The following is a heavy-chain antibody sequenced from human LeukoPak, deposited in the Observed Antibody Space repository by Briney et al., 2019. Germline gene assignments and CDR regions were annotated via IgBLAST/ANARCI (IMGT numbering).Heavy chain of an antibody. CDR2: ISVYNGDT. CDR3: ARVAGTGNYFDY. CDR1: GYTFSSYG. V-gene: IGHV1-18*01. D-gene: IGHD6-13*01. J-gene: IGHJ4*02. Sequence: GASVKVSCKASGYTFSSYGFIWVRQAPGQELEFMGWISVYNGDTNYAQKVQDRVTMTTDTSTSTAYMELRSLRSDDTAVYYCARVAGTGNYFDYWGQGTLATVSS.